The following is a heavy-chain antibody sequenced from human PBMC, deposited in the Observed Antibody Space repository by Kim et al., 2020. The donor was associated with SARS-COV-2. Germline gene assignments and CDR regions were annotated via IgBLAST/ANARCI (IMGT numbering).Heavy chain of an antibody. J-gene: IGHJ5*02. V-gene: IGHV4-4*02. CDR2: VDHSGTT. Sequence: SETLSLTCVVSCASISSSSCWSWVRQPPGKGLEWIGEVDHSGTTSYNVSLKSRVTISVDKSKNQFSLRLNSVSAADTAVYYCARGVSSAWTLRAWFDPWGQGTLVTVSP. CDR3: ARGVSSAWTLRAWFDP. CDR1: CASISSSSC. D-gene: IGHD3-22*01.